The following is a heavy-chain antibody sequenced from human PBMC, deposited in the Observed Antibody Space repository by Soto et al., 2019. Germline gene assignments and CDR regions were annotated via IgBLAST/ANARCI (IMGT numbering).Heavy chain of an antibody. Sequence: QVQLVESGGGVVQPGRSLRLSCAASGFTFSSYGMHWVRQAPGKGLEWVAVISYDGSNKYYADSVKGRFTISRDNSKNTLYLQMNSLRAEDTAVYYCAKDQYSSSWDLYYGMDVWGQGTTVTVSS. CDR3: AKDQYSSSWDLYYGMDV. V-gene: IGHV3-30*18. J-gene: IGHJ6*02. CDR1: GFTFSSYG. D-gene: IGHD6-13*01. CDR2: ISYDGSNK.